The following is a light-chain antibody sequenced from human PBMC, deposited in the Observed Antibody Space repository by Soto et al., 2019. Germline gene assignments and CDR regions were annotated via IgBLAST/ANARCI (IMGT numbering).Light chain of an antibody. Sequence: DIQLTQSPSFLSASVGDRVTITFRASQSISSYLNWYQQKPGKAPKLLIYAASSLQSGVPSRFSGSGSGTDFTLTISSLQPEDFATYFCQQSYTTLAITFGQGTRLEIK. CDR1: QSISSY. CDR2: AAS. J-gene: IGKJ5*01. CDR3: QQSYTTLAIT. V-gene: IGKV1-39*01.